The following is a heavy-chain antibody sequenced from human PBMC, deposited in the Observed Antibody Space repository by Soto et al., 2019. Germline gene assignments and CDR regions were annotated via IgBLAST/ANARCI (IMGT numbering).Heavy chain of an antibody. CDR1: GGTFSSYA. CDR3: ARELGAAAGIGGWFDP. D-gene: IGHD6-13*01. Sequence: QVQLVQSGAEVKKPGSSVKVSCKASGGTFSSYAISWVRQAPGQGLEWMGGIIPIFGTANYAQKFQGRVTITADESTSTAYLELSSLRSEDTAVYYCARELGAAAGIGGWFDPWGQGTLVTVSS. V-gene: IGHV1-69*12. J-gene: IGHJ5*02. CDR2: IIPIFGTA.